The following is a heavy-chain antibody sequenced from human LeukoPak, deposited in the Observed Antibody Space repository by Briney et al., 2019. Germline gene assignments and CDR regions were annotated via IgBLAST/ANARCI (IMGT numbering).Heavy chain of an antibody. V-gene: IGHV4-38-2*01. J-gene: IGHJ4*02. CDR2: IYHRGNT. CDR1: GFSIGTGYS. D-gene: IGHD3-22*01. Sequence: SETLSLTCSVSGFSIGTGYSWGWIRQPPGKGLEWIGTIYHRGNTYYNPSLMSRVTISVDTSKNQFSLKLSSVTAADTAVYYCARRASTRIVFDYWGQGTLVTVSS. CDR3: ARRASTRIVFDY.